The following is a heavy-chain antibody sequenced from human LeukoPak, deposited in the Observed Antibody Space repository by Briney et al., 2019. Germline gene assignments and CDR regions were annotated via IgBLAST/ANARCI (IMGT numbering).Heavy chain of an antibody. Sequence: PSETLSLTCTVSGGSISSSSYYWGWIRQPPGKGLEWIGNMYYSGSTYYNPSLKSRVTISVDTSRNQFSLKLTSVTAADTAVYYCARDGRTDIFGFYWGQGTLVTVSS. CDR1: GGSISSSSYY. V-gene: IGHV4-39*07. D-gene: IGHD1-26*01. CDR2: MYYSGST. J-gene: IGHJ4*02. CDR3: ARDGRTDIFGFY.